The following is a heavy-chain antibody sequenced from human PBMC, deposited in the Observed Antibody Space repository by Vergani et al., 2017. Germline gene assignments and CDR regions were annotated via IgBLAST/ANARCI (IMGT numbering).Heavy chain of an antibody. Sequence: VQLVESGGGLVQPGGSLRLSCAASGFTVSSNYMSWVRQAPGKGLEWLAYIGKDGINTRYRDAVKGRFTVSRDNSKDILYLQMDSLRSEDTALYYCAKYLRDSTDGLPDSWGPGTLVIVSS. J-gene: IGHJ4*02. CDR3: AKYLRDSTDGLPDS. CDR2: IGKDGINT. D-gene: IGHD2-21*02. CDR1: GFTVSSNY. V-gene: IGHV3-30*02.